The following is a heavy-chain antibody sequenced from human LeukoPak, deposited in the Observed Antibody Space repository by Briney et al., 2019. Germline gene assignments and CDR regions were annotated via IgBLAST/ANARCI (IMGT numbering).Heavy chain of an antibody. J-gene: IGHJ4*02. D-gene: IGHD6-19*01. CDR2: IIPIFGTA. Sequence: SVKVSCKASGCTFSSYAISWVRQAPGQGLEWMGRIIPIFGTANYAQKFQGRVTITTDESTSTAYMELSSLRSEDTAVYYCARGLPSSGLVYWGQGTLVTVSS. CDR3: ARGLPSSGLVY. V-gene: IGHV1-69*05. CDR1: GCTFSSYA.